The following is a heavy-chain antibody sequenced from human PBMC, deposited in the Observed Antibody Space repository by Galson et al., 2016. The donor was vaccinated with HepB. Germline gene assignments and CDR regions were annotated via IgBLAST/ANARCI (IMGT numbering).Heavy chain of an antibody. CDR3: AREESAGRDYYHAVDV. Sequence: TLSLTCTVSGGSISSGDYYWSWIRQHPGKGLEWIGYIYYYGSTYYSPSLRSRVTLSVDTSKNQFPLKLISVTAADTAVYYCAREESAGRDYYHAVDVWGQGTTVTVSS. D-gene: IGHD4/OR15-4a*01. CDR2: IYYYGST. J-gene: IGHJ6*02. CDR1: GGSISSGDYY. V-gene: IGHV4-31*03.